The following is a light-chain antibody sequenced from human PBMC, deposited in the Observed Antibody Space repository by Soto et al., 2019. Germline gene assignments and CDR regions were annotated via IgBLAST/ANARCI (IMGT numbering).Light chain of an antibody. V-gene: IGKV3-11*01. CDR3: QQRCKLPSYP. CDR2: DAS. J-gene: IGKJ2*01. Sequence: EIVLTQSPATLSLSPGERATLSCRASQSVSSYLAWYQQKPGQAPRLLIYDASNRATGIPARFSGSGSGTDFHPTISRLEAESFGVYYCQQRCKLPSYPFWQGTKLEIK. CDR1: QSVSSY.